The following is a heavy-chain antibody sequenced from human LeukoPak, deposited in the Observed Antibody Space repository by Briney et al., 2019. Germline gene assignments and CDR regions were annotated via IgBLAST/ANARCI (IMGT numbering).Heavy chain of an antibody. CDR3: ARGRRELKYAPDY. CDR1: GASMRSETHY. Sequence: SQTLSLTCTVSGASMRSETHYWSWLRQHPGKGPEWIAYIYYTAGAYYNPSLESRVSISLDASENQFSLKLSSVTAADTAVYYCARGRRELKYAPDYWGQGTLVTVSS. CDR2: IYYTAGA. J-gene: IGHJ4*02. V-gene: IGHV4-31*03. D-gene: IGHD2-2*01.